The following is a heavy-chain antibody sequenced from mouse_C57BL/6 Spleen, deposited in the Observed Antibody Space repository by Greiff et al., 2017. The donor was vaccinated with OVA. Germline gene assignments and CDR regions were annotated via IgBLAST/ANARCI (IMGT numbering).Heavy chain of an antibody. CDR3: ASNWVGGAWFAY. D-gene: IGHD4-1*01. V-gene: IGHV3-1*01. J-gene: IGHJ3*01. CDR2: ISYSGST. CDR1: GYSITSGYD. Sequence: VQLKESGPGMVKPSQSLSLTCTVTGYSITSGYDWHWIRHFPGNKLEWMGYISYSGSTNYNPSLKSRISITHDTSKNHFFLKLNSVTTEDTATYYCASNWVGGAWFAYWGQGTLVTVSA.